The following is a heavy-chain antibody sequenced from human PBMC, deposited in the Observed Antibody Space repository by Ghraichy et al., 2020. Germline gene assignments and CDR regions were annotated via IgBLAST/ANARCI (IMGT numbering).Heavy chain of an antibody. D-gene: IGHD3-3*01. CDR3: ARDKRGYDFWSGYLTTYYFDY. V-gene: IGHV3-7*01. Sequence: GGSLRLSCAASGFTFSSYWMSWVRQAPGKGLEWVANIKQDGSEKYYVDSVKGRFTISRDNAKNSLYLQMNSLRAEDTAVYYCARDKRGYDFWSGYLTTYYFDYWGQGTLVTVSS. J-gene: IGHJ4*02. CDR1: GFTFSSYW. CDR2: IKQDGSEK.